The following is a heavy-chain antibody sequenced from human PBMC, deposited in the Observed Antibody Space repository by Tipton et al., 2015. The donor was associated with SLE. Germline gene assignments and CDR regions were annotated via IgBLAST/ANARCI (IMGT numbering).Heavy chain of an antibody. D-gene: IGHD2-15*01. CDR2: IYYTGST. Sequence: TLSLTCTVSGGSISGHYWSWIRQAPGKGLEWIGYIYYTGSTDYNPSLKSRVTISVDTSKNQFSLNLRSVTAAGTAVYYCARGYCSGGTCSLPLYFWGQGTLVTVSS. CDR1: GGSISGHY. CDR3: ARGYCSGGTCSLPLYF. V-gene: IGHV4-59*11. J-gene: IGHJ4*02.